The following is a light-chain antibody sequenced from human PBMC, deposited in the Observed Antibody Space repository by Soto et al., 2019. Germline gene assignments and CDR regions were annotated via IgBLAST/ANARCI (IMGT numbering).Light chain of an antibody. J-gene: IGKJ2*01. Sequence: EIVLTQSPGTLSLSPGERATLSCRASQSVSSSYLAWYQQKPGQAPRLLIYGASSRATGIPDRFSGSRSGTDFTITISRMETEDFAVYYCQQYGSSPPYTFGQGTKLEIK. CDR1: QSVSSSY. CDR3: QQYGSSPPYT. V-gene: IGKV3-20*01. CDR2: GAS.